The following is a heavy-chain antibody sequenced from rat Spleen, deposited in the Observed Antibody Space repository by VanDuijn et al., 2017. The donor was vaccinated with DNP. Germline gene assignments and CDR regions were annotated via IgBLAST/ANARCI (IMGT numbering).Heavy chain of an antibody. V-gene: IGHV4-2*01. CDR3: ARGPNYGGYPDYFDY. CDR1: GFNFNDYW. CDR2: VNKDSSII. D-gene: IGHD1-11*01. J-gene: IGHJ2*01. Sequence: EVKLVESGGGLVQPGRSLKLSCAASGFNFNDYWMGWVRQAPGKGLEWIGEVNKDSSIINYTPSLKDKFTISRDNAQNTLYLQMSKLGSEDTAIYYCARGPNYGGYPDYFDYWGQGVMVTVSS.